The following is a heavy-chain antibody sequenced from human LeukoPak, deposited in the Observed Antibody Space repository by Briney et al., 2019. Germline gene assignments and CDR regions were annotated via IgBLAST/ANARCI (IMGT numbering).Heavy chain of an antibody. J-gene: IGHJ4*02. CDR2: IIPIFGTA. CDR3: ARASGWDPRDY. CDR1: GGTFSSYA. V-gene: IGHV1-69*05. D-gene: IGHD6-19*01. Sequence: SVKVSCKASGGTFSSYAISWVRQAPGQGLEWMGGIIPIFGTANYAQKLQGRVTMTTDTSTSTAYMELRSLRSDDTAVYYCARASGWDPRDYWGQGTLVTVSS.